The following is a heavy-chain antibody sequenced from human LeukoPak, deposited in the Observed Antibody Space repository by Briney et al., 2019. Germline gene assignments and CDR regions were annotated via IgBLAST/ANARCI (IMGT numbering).Heavy chain of an antibody. D-gene: IGHD1-26*01. J-gene: IGHJ6*02. CDR2: IYSGDSDT. V-gene: IGHV5-51*01. CDR1: GYSFTSYW. Sequence: ESLKISCKGSGYSFTSYWIGWVRQMPGKGLEWMGIIYSGDSDTRYSPSFQGQVTISADKSLSTAYLQWSSLKASDTAMYYCARQKVGATTGYYYGMDVWGQGTTVTVSS. CDR3: ARQKVGATTGYYYGMDV.